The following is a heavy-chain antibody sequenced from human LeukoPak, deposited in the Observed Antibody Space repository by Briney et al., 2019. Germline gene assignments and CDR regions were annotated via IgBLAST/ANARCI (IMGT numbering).Heavy chain of an antibody. CDR2: IKQDGSEK. D-gene: IGHD1-26*01. Sequence: PGGSLRLSCAASGFTFSSSWMSWARQAPGKGLECVANIKQDGSEKYYVDSVKGRFTISRDNAKSSLYLQMNSLRAEDTAVYYCASGSYFDYWGQGTLVTVSS. CDR3: ASGSYFDY. CDR1: GFTFSSSW. V-gene: IGHV3-7*01. J-gene: IGHJ4*02.